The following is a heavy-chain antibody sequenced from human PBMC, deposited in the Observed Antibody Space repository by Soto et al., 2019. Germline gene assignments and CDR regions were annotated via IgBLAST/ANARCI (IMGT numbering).Heavy chain of an antibody. J-gene: IGHJ5*02. CDR3: ARHFRPRYSSGCYNWFDP. CDR2: IYPGDSDT. Sequence: GESLKISGKGSGYSFTSYWIGWVRQMPGKGLEWMGIIYPGDSDTRYRPSFQGQVTISADKSISTAYLQWSSLKASDTAMYYCARHFRPRYSSGCYNWFDPWGQGTLVTVSS. D-gene: IGHD6-19*01. V-gene: IGHV5-51*01. CDR1: GYSFTSYW.